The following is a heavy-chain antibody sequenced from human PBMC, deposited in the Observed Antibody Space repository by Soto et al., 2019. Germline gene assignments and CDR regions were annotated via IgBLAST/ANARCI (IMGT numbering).Heavy chain of an antibody. D-gene: IGHD6-19*01. CDR3: ARHGQGLAPYGLDV. J-gene: IGHJ6*02. CDR2: IWYDGSNK. V-gene: IGHV3-33*01. CDR1: GFTFSGHA. Sequence: QVQLVESGGGVAQPGRSLRLSCTVSGFTFSGHAMHWVRQAPGKGLEWVTQIWYDGSNKYYAESVKGRFTISRDNSKNTLYLQMNSLRVEDTAVYYCARHGQGLAPYGLDVWGQGTSVTVSS.